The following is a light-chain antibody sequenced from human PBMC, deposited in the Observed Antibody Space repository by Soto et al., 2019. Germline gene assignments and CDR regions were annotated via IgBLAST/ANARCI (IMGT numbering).Light chain of an antibody. CDR2: GAS. V-gene: IGKV3-20*01. Sequence: EIVLTQSPGTLSLSPGERATLSCRASQSVSSSYFAWYQQKPGQAPWLLIYGASSRATGIPDRFSGSGSGTDFPLTISRLETEDFAVYYCQQYSRSTTWTFGQGTKVEIK. CDR3: QQYSRSTTWT. J-gene: IGKJ1*01. CDR1: QSVSSSY.